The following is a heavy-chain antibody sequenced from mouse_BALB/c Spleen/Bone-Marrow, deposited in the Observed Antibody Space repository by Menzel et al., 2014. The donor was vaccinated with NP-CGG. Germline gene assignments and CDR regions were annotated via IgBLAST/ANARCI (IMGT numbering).Heavy chain of an antibody. CDR2: ISSGSRTV. CDR3: TRSRGNWDDFDY. J-gene: IGHJ2*01. Sequence: VQLQQSGGGLVQPGGSRKLSCAASGFTFSSFGMHWVRQAPEKGLEWVAYISSGSRTVFYADTVKGRFTISRDNPKNTLFLQMTSIRSEDTAMYYCTRSRGNWDDFDYWGQGTTLTVSS. V-gene: IGHV5-17*02. D-gene: IGHD3-3*01. CDR1: GFTFSSFG.